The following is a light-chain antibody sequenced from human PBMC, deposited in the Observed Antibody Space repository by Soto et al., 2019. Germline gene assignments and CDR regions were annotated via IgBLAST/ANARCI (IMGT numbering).Light chain of an antibody. J-gene: IGKJ3*01. V-gene: IGKV1-39*01. CDR3: QENFRTPYT. CDR2: TAS. CDR1: QSISAY. Sequence: DIQMTQSPSSLSASVGDRDTITCRASQSISAYLNWYQQEPGKAPKLLIHTASTLQSGVPSRFSGSGSGTDFSLTISSLLPEDFATYYCQENFRTPYTFGPGTKVDIK.